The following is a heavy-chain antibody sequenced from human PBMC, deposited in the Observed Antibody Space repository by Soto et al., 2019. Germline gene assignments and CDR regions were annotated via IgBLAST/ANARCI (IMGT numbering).Heavy chain of an antibody. V-gene: IGHV3-23*01. Sequence: EVQLLESGGGLVQPGGSLRLSCAASGFTFSSYAMSWVCQAPGKGLEWVSAISGSGGSTYYADSVKGRFTISRDNSKNTLYLQMNSLRAEDTAVYYCTKGPQLWLPAHYWGQGTLVTVSS. CDR3: TKGPQLWLPAHY. J-gene: IGHJ4*02. D-gene: IGHD5-18*01. CDR1: GFTFSSYA. CDR2: ISGSGGST.